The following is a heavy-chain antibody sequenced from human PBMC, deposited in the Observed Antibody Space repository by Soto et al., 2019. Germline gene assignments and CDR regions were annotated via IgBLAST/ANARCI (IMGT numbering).Heavy chain of an antibody. CDR3: ARYSSSSPHYYYGMDV. J-gene: IGHJ6*02. D-gene: IGHD6-6*01. CDR1: GYSVSSNSAA. V-gene: IGHV6-1*01. Sequence: PSPSLSLTCVISGYSVSSNSAAWNWIRQSPSRGLEWLGRTYYRSKWYNDYAVSVKSRITINPDTSKNQFSLQLNSVTPEDTAVYYCARYSSSSPHYYYGMDVWGQGTTVTVSS. CDR2: TYYRSKWYN.